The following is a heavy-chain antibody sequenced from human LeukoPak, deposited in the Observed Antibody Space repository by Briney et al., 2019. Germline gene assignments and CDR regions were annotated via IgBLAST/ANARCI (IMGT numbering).Heavy chain of an antibody. Sequence: PGRSLRLSCAASGFTFSSYGMHWVRQAPGKGLEWVAVIWYDGSNKYYGDSVKGRFTISRDNSKNTLYLQMNSLRAEDTAVYCCARDGYQFKSPEAGCFDYWGQGILVTVSS. J-gene: IGHJ4*02. CDR2: IWYDGSNK. CDR3: ARDGYQFKSPEAGCFDY. CDR1: GFTFSSYG. V-gene: IGHV3-33*01. D-gene: IGHD5-12*01.